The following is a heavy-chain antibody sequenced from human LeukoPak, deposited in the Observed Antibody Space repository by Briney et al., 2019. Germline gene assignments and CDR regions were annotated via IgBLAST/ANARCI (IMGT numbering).Heavy chain of an antibody. V-gene: IGHV4-59*01. CDR3: ARDLGIAAAGIVPYY. J-gene: IGHJ4*02. CDR2: IYYSGST. D-gene: IGHD6-13*01. CDR1: GGSISSYY. Sequence: SETLSLTCTVSGGSISSYYWSWIRQPPGRGLEWIGYIYYSGSTNYNPSLKSRVTISVDTSKNQFSLKLSSVTAADTAVYYCARDLGIAAAGIVPYYWGQGTLVTVSS.